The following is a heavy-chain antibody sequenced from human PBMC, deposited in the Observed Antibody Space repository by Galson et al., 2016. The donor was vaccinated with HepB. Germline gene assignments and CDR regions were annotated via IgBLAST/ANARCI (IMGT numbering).Heavy chain of an antibody. V-gene: IGHV3-15*01. J-gene: IGHJ4*02. CDR2: IRPKTDGETV. CDR1: GFSFTHAW. D-gene: IGHD1-26*01. CDR3: ATGDIGSYYFDY. Sequence: SLRLSCAASGFSFTHAWLSWVRQSPGKGLVCVGRIRPKTDGETVVYAPSVKGRFTLSRGDSQHMVYLQMNSLKTEDTAVYYCATGDIGSYYFDYWGQGTLVTVSS.